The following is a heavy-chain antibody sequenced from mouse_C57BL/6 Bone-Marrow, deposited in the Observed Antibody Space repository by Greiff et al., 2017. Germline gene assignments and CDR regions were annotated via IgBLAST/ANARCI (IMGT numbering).Heavy chain of an antibody. J-gene: IGHJ1*03. CDR1: GFTFSDYG. Sequence: EVQLVESGGGLVKPGGSLKLSCAASGFTFSDYGMHWVRQAPEKGLEWVAYISSGSSTIYYADTVKGRFTISRDNAKNTLFLQMTSLRSEDTAMYYCASQGVTTVVYWYFDVWGTGTTVTVSS. D-gene: IGHD1-1*01. V-gene: IGHV5-17*01. CDR3: ASQGVTTVVYWYFDV. CDR2: ISSGSSTI.